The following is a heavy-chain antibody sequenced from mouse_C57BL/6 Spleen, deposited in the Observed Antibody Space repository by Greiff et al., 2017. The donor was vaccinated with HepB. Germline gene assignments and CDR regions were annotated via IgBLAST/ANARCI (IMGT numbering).Heavy chain of an antibody. CDR1: GYTFTSYW. D-gene: IGHD2-14*01. CDR2: IYPSDSET. Sequence: QVQLQQPGAELVRPGSSVKLSCKASGYTFTSYWMDWVKQRPGQGLEWIGNIYPSDSETHYNQKFKDKATLTVDKSSSTAYMQLSSLTSEDSAVYYCARRVRDVDYWGQGTTRTVSS. CDR3: ARRVRDVDY. V-gene: IGHV1-61*01. J-gene: IGHJ2*01.